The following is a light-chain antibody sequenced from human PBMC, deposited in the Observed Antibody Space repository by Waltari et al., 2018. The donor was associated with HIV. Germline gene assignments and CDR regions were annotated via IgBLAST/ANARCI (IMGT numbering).Light chain of an antibody. CDR3: MQALQTPIT. J-gene: IGKJ5*01. Sequence: DIVMTQSPLSLPVTPGEPASISCKSSQSLLHSNGYNYLDWYLQKPGQSPQLLIYLGSNRASGVPDRFSGSGSDTDFTLKIRRVEAEDVGVYYCMQALQTPITFGQGTRLEIK. V-gene: IGKV2-28*01. CDR1: QSLLHSNGYNY. CDR2: LGS.